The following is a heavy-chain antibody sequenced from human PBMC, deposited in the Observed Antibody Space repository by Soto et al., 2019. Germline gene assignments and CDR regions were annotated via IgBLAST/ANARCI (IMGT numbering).Heavy chain of an antibody. V-gene: IGHV3-11*06. Sequence: QVQLVESGGGLVKPGGSLRLSCAASGFTFSDYYMSWIRQAPGKGLEWVSYISSSSSYTNYADSVKGRFTISRDNXXXXXXXXXXXXRAEDTAVYYCARDGWGRLRGRDYWGQGTLVTVSS. CDR3: ARDGWGRLRGRDY. CDR1: GFTFSDYY. J-gene: IGHJ4*02. D-gene: IGHD3-10*01. CDR2: ISSSSSYT.